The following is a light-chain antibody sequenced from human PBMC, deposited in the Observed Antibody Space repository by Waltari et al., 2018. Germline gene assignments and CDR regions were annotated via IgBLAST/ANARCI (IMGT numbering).Light chain of an antibody. CDR1: PSLAHSDGSTY. CDR3: MQGTHWPQT. J-gene: IGKJ1*01. Sequence: DVVLTQSPVSLPGTLGQPASMSGNSSPSLAHSDGSTYLNWFHQRPGHSPRRLTSKVSRRDSGVPERFSGSGSGTDFTLRISRVAAEDVGVYYCMQGTHWPQTFGQGTKVEIK. CDR2: KVS. V-gene: IGKV2-30*02.